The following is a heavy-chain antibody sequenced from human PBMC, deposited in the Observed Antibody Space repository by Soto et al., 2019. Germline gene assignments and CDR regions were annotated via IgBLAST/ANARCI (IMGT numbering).Heavy chain of an antibody. CDR3: AISGDTAMVYYYYYGMDV. CDR2: ISGSGGST. V-gene: IGHV3-23*01. CDR1: GFTFSSYA. Sequence: GGSLRLSCAASGFTFSSYAMSWVRQAPGKGLEWVSAISGSGGSTYYADSVKGRFTISRDNSKNTLYLQMNSLRAEDTAVYYCAISGDTAMVYYYYYGMDVWGQGTTVTVSS. J-gene: IGHJ6*02. D-gene: IGHD5-18*01.